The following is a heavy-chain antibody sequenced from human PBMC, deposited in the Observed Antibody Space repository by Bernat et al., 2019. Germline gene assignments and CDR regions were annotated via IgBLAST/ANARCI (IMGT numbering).Heavy chain of an antibody. CDR2: IIPIFGTA. V-gene: IGHV1-69*06. J-gene: IGHJ6*02. CDR1: GGTFSSYA. D-gene: IGHD4-23*01. CDR3: ARVPYYGSNSFYYYGMDV. Sequence: QVQLVQAGAEVKKPGSSVKVSCKASGGTFSSYAISWVRQAPGQGLEWMGGIIPIFGTANYAQKFQGRVTITADKSTSTAYMRLSSLRSEDTAVYYCARVPYYGSNSFYYYGMDVWGQGTTVTVSS.